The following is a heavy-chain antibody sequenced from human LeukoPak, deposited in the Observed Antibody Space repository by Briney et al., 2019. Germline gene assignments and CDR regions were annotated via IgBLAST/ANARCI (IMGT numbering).Heavy chain of an antibody. CDR1: GLTFDDYA. CDR3: AKDYSGSYYVGDY. V-gene: IGHV3-43*02. J-gene: IGHJ4*02. D-gene: IGHD1-26*01. CDR2: ISGDGGST. Sequence: GGSLRLSCAASGLTFDDYAMHWVRQAPGKGLQWVSLISGDGGSTYYADSVKGRFTIPRDNSKNSLYLQMNSLRTEDTALYYCAKDYSGSYYVGDYWGQGTLVTVSS.